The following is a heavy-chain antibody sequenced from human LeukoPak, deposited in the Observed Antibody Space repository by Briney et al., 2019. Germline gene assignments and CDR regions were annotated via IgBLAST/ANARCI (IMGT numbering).Heavy chain of an antibody. Sequence: GGPLRLSCAASGFTFSSYAMSWVRQAPGKGLEWVSAISGSGGSTYYADSVKGRFTTSRDNAKNSLDLQMNSLKVEDTAVYYCATPAAGPGAEYSLYWGQGTLVIVSS. V-gene: IGHV3-23*01. CDR1: GFTFSSYA. CDR3: ATPAAGPGAEYSLY. J-gene: IGHJ1*01. D-gene: IGHD6-13*01. CDR2: ISGSGGST.